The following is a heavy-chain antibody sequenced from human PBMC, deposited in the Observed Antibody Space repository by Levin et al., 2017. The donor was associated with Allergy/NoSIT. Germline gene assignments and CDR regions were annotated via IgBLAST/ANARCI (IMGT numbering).Heavy chain of an antibody. D-gene: IGHD4-17*01. CDR3: ARDLYGDYDDHQDGADY. Sequence: SVKVSCKASGGTFSSYAISWVRQAPGQGLEWMGRIIPILGIANYAQKFQGRVTITADKSTSTAYMELSSLRSEDTAVYYCARDLYGDYDDHQDGADYWGQGTLVTVSS. V-gene: IGHV1-69*04. J-gene: IGHJ4*02. CDR2: IIPILGIA. CDR1: GGTFSSYA.